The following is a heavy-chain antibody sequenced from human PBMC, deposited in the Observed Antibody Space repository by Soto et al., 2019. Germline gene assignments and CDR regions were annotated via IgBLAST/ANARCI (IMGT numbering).Heavy chain of an antibody. Sequence: QLQLQESGSGLVKPSQTLSLTCAVSGGSISSGGYSWSWIRQPPGKGLEWIGYIYHRGSTYYNPSLTTRVPISVDRSKSQFPLKLSAVTAADPAVYYCARVPDFWGQGTLVTVSS. CDR2: IYHRGST. CDR1: GGSISSGGYS. CDR3: ARVPDF. J-gene: IGHJ4*02. V-gene: IGHV4-30-2*01.